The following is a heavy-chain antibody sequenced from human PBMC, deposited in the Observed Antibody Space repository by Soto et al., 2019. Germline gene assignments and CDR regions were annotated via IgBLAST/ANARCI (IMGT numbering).Heavy chain of an antibody. V-gene: IGHV1-18*01. CDR1: GYTFTSYG. CDR3: ARSKIVVVPAAMREEDYYYYGMDV. J-gene: IGHJ6*02. CDR2: ISAYDGNT. Sequence: ASVKVSCKASGYTFTSYGIDWVRQAPGQGLEWLGWISAYDGNTKYAQILQGRVSLTTDTSASTAYMELSSLRSEDTAVYYCARSKIVVVPAAMREEDYYYYGMDVWGQGTTVTVSS. D-gene: IGHD2-2*01.